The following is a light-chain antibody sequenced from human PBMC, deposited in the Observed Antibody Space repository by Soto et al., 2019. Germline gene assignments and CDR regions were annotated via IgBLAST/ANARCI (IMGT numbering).Light chain of an antibody. V-gene: IGKV1-5*01. Sequence: DIQMTQSPSTLSASVGDRVTITCRASQSINIGLAWYQQKAGKAPKLLIYDASTLESGVPSRFSGSGSRTEFTLTISSLQPDDFATYYCQEYNSWRGEWTFGQGTKVEIK. CDR1: QSINIG. CDR3: QEYNSWRGEWT. J-gene: IGKJ1*01. CDR2: DAS.